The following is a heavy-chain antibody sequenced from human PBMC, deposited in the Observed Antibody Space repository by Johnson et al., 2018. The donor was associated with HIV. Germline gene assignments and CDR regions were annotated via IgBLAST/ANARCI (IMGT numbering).Heavy chain of an antibody. J-gene: IGHJ3*02. CDR1: GFTFSSYG. D-gene: IGHD3-3*01. CDR2: IRYDGSNK. Sequence: QVQLVESGGGVVQPGGSLRLSCAASGFTFSSYGMHWVRQAPGKGLEWVAFIRYDGSNKYYADSVKGRVTISRDNSKNTLYLQMNSLRAEDTAVYYCAKDSTYYDSGGAFDIWGQGTMVTVSS. V-gene: IGHV3-30*02. CDR3: AKDSTYYDSGGAFDI.